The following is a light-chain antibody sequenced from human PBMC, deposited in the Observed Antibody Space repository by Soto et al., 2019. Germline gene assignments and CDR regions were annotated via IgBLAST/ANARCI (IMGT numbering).Light chain of an antibody. CDR1: QGLSSW. CDR3: QQTNSFPRT. J-gene: IGKJ2*01. V-gene: IGKV1-12*01. CDR2: GTS. Sequence: DIQMTQSPSSVPASIGDRVTITCRASQGLSSWLAWYQQKPGKAPKLLIYGTSRLQSGVPSRFSGSGSATDFTLTISSLQPEDFATYYCQQTNSFPRTFGQGTRLEIK.